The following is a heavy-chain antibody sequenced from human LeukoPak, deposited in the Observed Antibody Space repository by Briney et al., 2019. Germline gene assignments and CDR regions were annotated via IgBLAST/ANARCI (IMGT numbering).Heavy chain of an antibody. D-gene: IGHD5-18*01. V-gene: IGHV4-30-2*01. CDR1: GGSISSGGYS. CDR3: ARMVAVSRFGGDTEN. J-gene: IGHJ4*02. CDR2: INHSGST. Sequence: PSETLSLTCAVSGGSISSGGYSWSWIRQPPGKGLEWIGEINHSGSTNYNPFLKSRVTISLDTSKNQFSLRLSSVTAADTAVYYCARMVAVSRFGGDTENWGQGTLVTVSS.